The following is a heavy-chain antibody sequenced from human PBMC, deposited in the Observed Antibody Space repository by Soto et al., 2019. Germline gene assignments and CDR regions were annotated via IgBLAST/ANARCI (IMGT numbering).Heavy chain of an antibody. D-gene: IGHD4-17*01. Sequence: GWSLRLSCSASGFTFSSNAMSWLRQAPGKGLEWVSSISGSGGSIFYADSVKGRFTISRDNSKNTLYLQMNSLRAEDTAVYYCAKDPLTTVVTRAYFDYWGQGTLVTVSS. V-gene: IGHV3-23*01. CDR3: AKDPLTTVVTRAYFDY. CDR1: GFTFSSNA. CDR2: ISGSGGSI. J-gene: IGHJ4*02.